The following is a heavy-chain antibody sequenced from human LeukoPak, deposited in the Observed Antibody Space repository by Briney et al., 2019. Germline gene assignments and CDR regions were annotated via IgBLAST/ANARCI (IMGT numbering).Heavy chain of an antibody. V-gene: IGHV4-59*12. CDR3: ARDPYGSALETRD. Sequence: SETLSLTCTVSGGSISSYYWSWIRQPPGKGLEWIGYIYYSGSTNYNPSLKSRVTISVDTSKNQFSLELSSVTAADTAVYYCARDPYGSALETRDWGQGTLVTVSS. CDR1: GGSISSYY. CDR2: IYYSGST. D-gene: IGHD3-10*01. J-gene: IGHJ4*02.